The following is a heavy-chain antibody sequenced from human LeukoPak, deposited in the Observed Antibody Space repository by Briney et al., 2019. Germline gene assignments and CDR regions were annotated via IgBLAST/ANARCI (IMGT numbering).Heavy chain of an antibody. CDR1: SGPFSGFY. J-gene: IGHJ5*02. Sequence: PSETLSLTCAVYSGPFSGFYWTWIRQPPGKGLEWIGEINDGGTTNFNPSLKSRATMSIDMSKKQVSLKVKSVTDADTGIYYCARGSSYNSRRFDLGYFAPWGQGTLVTVSS. D-gene: IGHD6-6*01. V-gene: IGHV4-34*01. CDR3: ARGSSYNSRRFDLGYFAP. CDR2: INDGGTT.